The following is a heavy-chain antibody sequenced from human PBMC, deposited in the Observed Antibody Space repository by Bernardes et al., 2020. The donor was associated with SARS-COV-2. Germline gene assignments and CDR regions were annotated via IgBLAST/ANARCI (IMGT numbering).Heavy chain of an antibody. D-gene: IGHD1-20*01. V-gene: IGHV1-18*04. Sequence: SVKVSCKASGYPFSSHGVHGVRQAPGRGREWVGLISVITGNTNSALKFRDRLTLTTDTPTTTVYMELRSLRPDDTAVYYCAGDLEYNRHWFDTWGQGTRDCFSS. J-gene: IGHJ5*02. CDR3: AGDLEYNRHWFDT. CDR1: GYPFSSHG. CDR2: ISVITGNT.